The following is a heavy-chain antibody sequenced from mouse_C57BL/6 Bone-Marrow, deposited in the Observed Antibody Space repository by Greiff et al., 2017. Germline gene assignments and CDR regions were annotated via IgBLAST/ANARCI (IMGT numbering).Heavy chain of an antibody. D-gene: IGHD1-1*01. V-gene: IGHV1-82*01. CDR3: AYYYGSRGAMDY. J-gene: IGHJ4*01. CDR1: GYAFSSSW. CDR2: IYPGDGDT. Sequence: VKLVESGPELVKPGASVKISCKASGYAFSSSWMNWVKQRPGKGLEWIGRIYPGDGDTNYNGKFKGKATLTADKSSSTAYMQLSSLTSEDAAVYFCAYYYGSRGAMDYWGQGTSVTVSS.